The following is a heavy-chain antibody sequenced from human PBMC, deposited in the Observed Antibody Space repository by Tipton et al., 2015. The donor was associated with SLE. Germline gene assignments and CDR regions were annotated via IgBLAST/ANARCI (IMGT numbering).Heavy chain of an antibody. CDR2: IYFTGST. V-gene: IGHV4-31*03. CDR3: ARQRGTAYYYYHMDV. CDR1: GGSISSVTYY. Sequence: TLSLTCTVSGGSISSVTYYWTWIRQHPGKGLEWIGYIYFTGSTYYNPSLKSRVTISVDMSKNQFSLKLTSVTAADTAVYYCARQRGTAYYYYHMDVWGKGTTVTVSS. J-gene: IGHJ6*03. D-gene: IGHD7-27*01.